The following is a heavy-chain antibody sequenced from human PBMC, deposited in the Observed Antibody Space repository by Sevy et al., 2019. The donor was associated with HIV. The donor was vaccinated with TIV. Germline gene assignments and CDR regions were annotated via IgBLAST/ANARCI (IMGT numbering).Heavy chain of an antibody. CDR3: ARPYSNFSYAMDV. D-gene: IGHD3-3*02. CDR2: IYYSGRN. V-gene: IGHV4-59*01. CDR1: GDSISGYY. Sequence: SETLSLTCSVSGDSISGYYWSWIRQPPGKGLGWIGYIYYSGRNDYNPSLKSRVTISADTSKNHFSLKLNSVTAADTAVYYCARPYSNFSYAMDVWGQGTTVTVSS. J-gene: IGHJ6*02.